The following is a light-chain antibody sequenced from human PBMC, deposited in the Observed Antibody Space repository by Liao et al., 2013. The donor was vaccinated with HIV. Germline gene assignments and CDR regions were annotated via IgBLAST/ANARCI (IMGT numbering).Light chain of an antibody. CDR2: QDN. CDR3: QVWDSSSDHSV. CDR1: KLGDRY. Sequence: SYELTQPPSVSVSAGQTASITCSGHKLGDRYACWYQQKPGQSPVLVIYQDNKRPSGIPERFSGSNSGNTATLTIGRVEAGDEADYYCQVWDSSSDHSVFGTGTKVTVL. J-gene: IGLJ1*01. V-gene: IGLV3-1*01.